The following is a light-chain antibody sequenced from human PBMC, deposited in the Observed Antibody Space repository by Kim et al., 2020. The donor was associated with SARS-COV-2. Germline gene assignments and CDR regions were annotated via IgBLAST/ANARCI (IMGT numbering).Light chain of an antibody. CDR2: GAS. Sequence: EIVLTQSPGTLSLSPGERATLSCRASQSVSSNYLASYQQKPGQPPRLFISGASSRATGISDRFSGSGSGTDFTLTITRLGTEDFAVYYCQQYSRSPATFGQGTKVGIK. V-gene: IGKV3-20*01. J-gene: IGKJ1*01. CDR3: QQYSRSPAT. CDR1: QSVSSNY.